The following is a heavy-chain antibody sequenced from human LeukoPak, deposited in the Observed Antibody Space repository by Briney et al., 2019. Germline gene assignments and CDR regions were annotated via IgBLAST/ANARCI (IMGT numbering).Heavy chain of an antibody. Sequence: GESLKISCKGSGYTLTTYWIGWVRQMPGKGLEWMGLIYPDDSDIRYSPSFEGQVTISADNSINTAYLQWSRLKASDTAVYYCARGVAAVGPFFDYWGQGTLVTVSS. CDR3: ARGVAAVGPFFDY. CDR1: GYTLTTYW. CDR2: IYPDDSDI. J-gene: IGHJ4*02. D-gene: IGHD6-13*01. V-gene: IGHV5-51*01.